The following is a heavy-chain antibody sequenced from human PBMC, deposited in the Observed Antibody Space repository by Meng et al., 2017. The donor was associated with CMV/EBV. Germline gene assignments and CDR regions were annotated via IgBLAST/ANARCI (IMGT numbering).Heavy chain of an antibody. V-gene: IGHV1-69*05. CDR3: ARDGSRLTRSYYYYGMDV. D-gene: IGHD1-1*01. CDR2: IIPIFGTA. J-gene: IGHJ6*02. Sequence: SVKVSCKASGRTFSSYAIRWVRQAPGQGLEWMGGIIPIFGTANYAQKFQGRVTITTDESTSTAYMELSSLRSEDTAVYYCARDGSRLTRSYYYYGMDVWGQGTTVTVSS. CDR1: GRTFSSYA.